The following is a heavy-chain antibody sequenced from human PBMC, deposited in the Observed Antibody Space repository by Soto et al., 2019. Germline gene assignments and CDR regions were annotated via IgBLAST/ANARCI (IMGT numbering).Heavy chain of an antibody. D-gene: IGHD3-22*01. V-gene: IGHV3-23*01. CDR3: AKVVYYDSSGYSWFDP. Sequence: EVQLLESGGGLVQPGGSLRLSCAASGFTFSSYAMSWVRQAPGKGLEWVSAISGSGGSTYYADSVKGRFTISRDNSKTTLYLQMNSLRAEDTAVYYCAKVVYYDSSGYSWFDPWGQGTLVTVSS. CDR1: GFTFSSYA. J-gene: IGHJ5*02. CDR2: ISGSGGST.